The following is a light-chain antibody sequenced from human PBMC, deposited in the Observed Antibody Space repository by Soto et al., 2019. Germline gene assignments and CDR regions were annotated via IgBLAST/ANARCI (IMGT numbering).Light chain of an antibody. CDR2: STS. J-gene: IGLJ2*01. V-gene: IGLV7-43*01. CDR3: LLYYGGAQVL. CDR1: AGAVTSAYD. Sequence: QTVVTQEPSLTVSPGGTVTLTCASSAGAVTSAYDTNWLQQKPGQAPRALIYSTSEKHSWTPARFSGSLLGGKAALTLSAAQPEDEDDYYCLLYYGGAQVLFGGGTKLTVL.